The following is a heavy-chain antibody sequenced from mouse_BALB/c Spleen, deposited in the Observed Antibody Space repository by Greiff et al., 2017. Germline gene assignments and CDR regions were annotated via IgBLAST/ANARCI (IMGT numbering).Heavy chain of an antibody. CDR3: ARSGLLGHAMDY. J-gene: IGHJ4*01. CDR1: GYAFTNYL. D-gene: IGHD2-13*01. Sequence: QVQLQQSGAELVRPGTSVKVSCKASGYAFTNYLIEWVKQRPGQGLEWIGVINPGSGGTNYNEKFKGKATLTADKSSSTAYMQLSSLTSDDSAVYFCARSGLLGHAMDYWGQGTSVTVSS. V-gene: IGHV1-54*01. CDR2: INPGSGGT.